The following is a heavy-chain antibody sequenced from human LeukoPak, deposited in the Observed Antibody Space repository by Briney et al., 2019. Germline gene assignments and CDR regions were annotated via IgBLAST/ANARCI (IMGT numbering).Heavy chain of an antibody. V-gene: IGHV1-69*13. CDR1: GYTFTSYG. J-gene: IGHJ4*02. CDR3: ARANRFGFGELYGFDY. D-gene: IGHD3-10*01. CDR2: IIPIFGTA. Sequence: SVKVSRKASGYTFTSYGISWVRQAPGQGLEWMGGIIPIFGTANYAQKFQGRVTITADESTSTAYMELSSLRSEDTAVYYCARANRFGFGELYGFDYWGQGTLVTVSS.